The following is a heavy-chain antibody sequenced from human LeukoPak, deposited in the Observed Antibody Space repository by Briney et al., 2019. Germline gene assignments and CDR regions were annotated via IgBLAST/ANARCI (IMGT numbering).Heavy chain of an antibody. Sequence: GASVKVSCKASGYTFTSYGISWVRQAPGQGLEWMGRINPNSGGTNYAQKFQGRVTMTRDTSISTAYMELSRLRSDDTAVYYCARGYYDYVWGSYPYYFDYWGQGTLVTVSS. D-gene: IGHD3-16*02. V-gene: IGHV1-2*06. CDR2: INPNSGGT. CDR1: GYTFTSYG. CDR3: ARGYYDYVWGSYPYYFDY. J-gene: IGHJ4*02.